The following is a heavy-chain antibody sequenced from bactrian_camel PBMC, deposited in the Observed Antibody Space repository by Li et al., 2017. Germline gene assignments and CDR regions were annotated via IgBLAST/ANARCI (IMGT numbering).Heavy chain of an antibody. Sequence: HVQLVESGGGTVQPGGTLRLSCVASTSTACMAWFRQVPGKEREGVASVASAGRIIYADSVKGRFTISKDNDNNTMYLQIHSLTPEDTAMFYCAAERFCNGAGLRLEPTSYRYWGQGTQVTVS. V-gene: IGHV3S53*01. CDR1: TSTAC. J-gene: IGHJ4*01. D-gene: IGHD3*01. CDR2: VASAGRI. CDR3: AAERFCNGAGLRLEPTSYRY.